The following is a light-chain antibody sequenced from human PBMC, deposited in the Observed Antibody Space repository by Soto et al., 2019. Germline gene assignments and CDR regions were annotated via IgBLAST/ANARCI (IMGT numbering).Light chain of an antibody. Sequence: QSVLTQPASVSGSPGQSITISCTGTSSDVGGYNYVSWYQQHPGKAPKVMIYDVSNRPSGVSNRFSGSKSGTTASLTISGLQAEDEDDYYCNSYTSSSTVVFGGGTKLTVL. J-gene: IGLJ2*01. V-gene: IGLV2-14*01. CDR1: SSDVGGYNY. CDR2: DVS. CDR3: NSYTSSSTVV.